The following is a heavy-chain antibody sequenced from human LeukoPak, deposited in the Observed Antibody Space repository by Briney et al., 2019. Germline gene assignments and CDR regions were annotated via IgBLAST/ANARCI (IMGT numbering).Heavy chain of an antibody. D-gene: IGHD6-6*01. J-gene: IGHJ4*02. V-gene: IGHV1-2*02. Sequence: ASVKVSCKASGYTFTGYYMHWVRQAPGQGLEWMGWINPNSGGTNYAQKFQGRVTMTRDTSISTAYMELSRLRSDDTAVYYCASPHAQYSSSYRRGPFDYWGQGTLVTVSS. CDR2: INPNSGGT. CDR3: ASPHAQYSSSYRRGPFDY. CDR1: GYTFTGYY.